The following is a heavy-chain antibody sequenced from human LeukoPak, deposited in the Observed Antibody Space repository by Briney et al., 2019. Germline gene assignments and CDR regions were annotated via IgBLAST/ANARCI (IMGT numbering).Heavy chain of an antibody. CDR2: IYYSGST. Sequence: SETLSLTCTVSGGSISSGDYYWSWIRQPPGKGLKWIGYIYYSGSTYYNPSLKSRVTISVDTSKNQFSLKLSSVTAADTAVYYCARGFDCSSTSCLWFDPWGQGTLVTVSS. D-gene: IGHD2-2*01. J-gene: IGHJ5*02. CDR1: GGSISSGDYY. CDR3: ARGFDCSSTSCLWFDP. V-gene: IGHV4-30-4*01.